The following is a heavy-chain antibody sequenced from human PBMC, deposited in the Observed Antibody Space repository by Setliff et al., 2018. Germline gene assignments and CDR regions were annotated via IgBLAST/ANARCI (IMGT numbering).Heavy chain of an antibody. CDR3: ATLTGDRGVDY. CDR2: ISNRGST. CDR1: GDYISSQY. V-gene: IGHV4-4*08. Sequence: SETLSLTCTVSGDYISSQYWSWIRQPPGKGLEWIGYISNRGSTSYNSSLKGRVSISVDTSKNQFSLNLNAVTAADTAVYYCATLTGDRGVDYWGQGRLVTVSS. D-gene: IGHD7-27*01. J-gene: IGHJ4*02.